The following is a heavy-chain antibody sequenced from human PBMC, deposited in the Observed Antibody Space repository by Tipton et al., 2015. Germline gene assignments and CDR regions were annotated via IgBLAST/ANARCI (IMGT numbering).Heavy chain of an antibody. CDR1: SDSISKYY. V-gene: IGHV4-59*01. Sequence: LRLSCSVSSDSISKYYWSWIRQPPGKELEWIGYIQYSGSTNYNPSLKSRDTISVDTSKTQFSLKMSSVTASDTAVYYCARARGRHGGLFDSWGQGILVTVSS. CDR2: IQYSGST. CDR3: ARARGRHGGLFDS. J-gene: IGHJ4*02. D-gene: IGHD4-23*01.